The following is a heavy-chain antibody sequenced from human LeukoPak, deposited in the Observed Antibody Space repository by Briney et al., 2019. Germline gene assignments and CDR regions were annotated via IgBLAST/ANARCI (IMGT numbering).Heavy chain of an antibody. V-gene: IGHV1-8*01. Sequence: GASVKVSCRASGYTFTSYDINWVRQATGQGLEWMGWMNPNSGNTGYAQKFQGRASMTRNTSISTAYMELSSLRSEDTAVYYCARGFGSSGWYGNYWGQGTLVTVSS. D-gene: IGHD6-19*01. CDR3: ARGFGSSGWYGNY. J-gene: IGHJ4*02. CDR1: GYTFTSYD. CDR2: MNPNSGNT.